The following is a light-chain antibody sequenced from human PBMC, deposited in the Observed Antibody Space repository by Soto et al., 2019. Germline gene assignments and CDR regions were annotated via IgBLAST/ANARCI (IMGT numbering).Light chain of an antibody. V-gene: IGLV1-51*01. CDR1: GSNIGNNY. J-gene: IGLJ1*01. Sequence: QSVLTQPPSVSAAPGQRVTISCSGSGSNIGNNYVSWYQQLPGTAPKLLICDNDKRPSGIPDRFSGSKSGTSATLGITGLQTGDEADYYCGTWDGSLRTGLFGTGTKLTVL. CDR3: GTWDGSLRTGL. CDR2: DND.